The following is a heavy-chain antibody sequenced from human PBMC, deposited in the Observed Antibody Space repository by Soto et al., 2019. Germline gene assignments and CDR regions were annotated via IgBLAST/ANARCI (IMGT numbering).Heavy chain of an antibody. Sequence: QVQLVESGGGVVQPGRSLRLSCAASGFTFSSYGMHWVRQAPGKGLEWVAVIWYDGSNKYYADSVKGRFTISRDNYKNTLYLQMNSLRAEDTAVYYCARDVLIQGSWDFYYGMDVWGQGTTVTVSS. D-gene: IGHD6-13*01. J-gene: IGHJ6*02. CDR3: ARDVLIQGSWDFYYGMDV. CDR2: IWYDGSNK. CDR1: GFTFSSYG. V-gene: IGHV3-33*01.